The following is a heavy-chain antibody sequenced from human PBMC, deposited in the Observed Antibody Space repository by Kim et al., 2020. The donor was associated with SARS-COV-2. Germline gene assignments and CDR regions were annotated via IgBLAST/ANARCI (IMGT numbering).Heavy chain of an antibody. Sequence: SVKVSCKASGGTFSSYAISWVRQAPGQGLEWMGGIIPIIGTANYAQKFQGRVTITADASTSTAYMELSSLRSEDTAVYYCAIDIFGQDDYGDYNSHWGQGTLVTVSS. CDR1: GGTFSSYA. D-gene: IGHD4-17*01. CDR2: IIPIIGTA. V-gene: IGHV1-69*13. CDR3: AIDIFGQDDYGDYNSH. J-gene: IGHJ4*02.